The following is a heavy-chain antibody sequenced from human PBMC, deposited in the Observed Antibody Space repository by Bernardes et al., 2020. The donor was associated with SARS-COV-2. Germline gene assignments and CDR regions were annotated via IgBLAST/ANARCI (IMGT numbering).Heavy chain of an antibody. CDR2: IYYSGST. V-gene: IGHV4-31*03. CDR3: ARASHVTIFGVVNWFDP. Sequence: SETLSLTCTVSGGSISSVGYYWSWILQHPGKGLEWIGYIYYSGSTYYNPSLKSRVTISVDTSKNQFSLKLSSVTAADTAVYYCARASHVTIFGVVNWFDPWGQGTLVTVSS. D-gene: IGHD3-3*01. J-gene: IGHJ5*02. CDR1: GGSISSVGYY.